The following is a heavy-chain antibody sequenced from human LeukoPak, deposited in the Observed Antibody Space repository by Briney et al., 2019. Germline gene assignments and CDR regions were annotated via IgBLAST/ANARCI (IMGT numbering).Heavy chain of an antibody. J-gene: IGHJ4*02. D-gene: IGHD3-10*01. CDR2: IRYDGSNK. CDR3: ARSPDYGSAVRYYFDY. V-gene: IGHV3-30*02. Sequence: GGSLRLSCAASGFTFSSYGMHWVRQAPGKGLEWVAFIRYDGSNKYYADSVKGRFTIYRDNSKNTLYLQMNSLRAEDTAVYYCARSPDYGSAVRYYFDYWGQGTLVTVSS. CDR1: GFTFSSYG.